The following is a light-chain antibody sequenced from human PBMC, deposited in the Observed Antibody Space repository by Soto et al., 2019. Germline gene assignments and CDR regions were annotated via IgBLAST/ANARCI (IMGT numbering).Light chain of an antibody. CDR3: CSYARSSTYV. J-gene: IGLJ1*01. CDR2: EVS. CDR1: SSDVGSYNL. V-gene: IGLV2-23*02. Sequence: QSVLTQPASVSGSPGQSITISCTGTSSDVGSYNLVSWYQQHPGKAPKLMIYEVSKRPSGVSNRFSGSKSGNTASLTISGLQAEDEADYYCCSYARSSTYVLGTGTRSPS.